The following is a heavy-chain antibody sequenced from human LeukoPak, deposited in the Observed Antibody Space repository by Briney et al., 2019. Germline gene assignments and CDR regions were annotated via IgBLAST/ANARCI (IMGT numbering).Heavy chain of an antibody. Sequence: PGGSLRLSCAASGFTFSSYAMHWVRQAPGKGLEWVAVISYDGSNEYSADSVKDRFTISRDNSKTTLYLQLNSLTAEDTAVYYCARERSPAPPDAFDIWGQGTMVTVSS. CDR3: ARERSPAPPDAFDI. J-gene: IGHJ3*02. V-gene: IGHV3-30-3*01. CDR2: ISYDGSNE. CDR1: GFTFSSYA. D-gene: IGHD2-2*01.